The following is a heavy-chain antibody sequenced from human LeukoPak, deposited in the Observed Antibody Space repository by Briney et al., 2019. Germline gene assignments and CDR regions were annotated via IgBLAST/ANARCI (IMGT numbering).Heavy chain of an antibody. CDR1: GYTFTSYG. V-gene: IGHV1-18*01. Sequence: PGASVKVSCKASGYTFTSYGISWVRQAPGQGLEWMGWISAYNGNTNYAQKFQGRVTMTRDTSINTAYMELRGLRSEDTAVYYCVRDGEGAAISVNYWFDPWGQGTLVTVSS. CDR2: ISAYNGNT. CDR3: VRDGEGAAISVNYWFDP. D-gene: IGHD2-2*02. J-gene: IGHJ5*02.